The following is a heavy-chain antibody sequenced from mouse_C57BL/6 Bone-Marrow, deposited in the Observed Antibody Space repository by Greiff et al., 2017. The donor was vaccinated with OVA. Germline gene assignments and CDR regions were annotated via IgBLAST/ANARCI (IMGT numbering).Heavy chain of an antibody. CDR1: GFTFSDYY. J-gene: IGHJ3*01. Sequence: EVKLVESGGGLVQPGGSLKLSCAASGFTFSDYYMYWVRQTPEKRLEWVAYISNGGGSTYYPDTVKGRFTISRDNAKNTLYLQMSRLKSEDTAMYYCARQNYRNYVAYWGQGTLVTVSA. CDR3: ARQNYRNYVAY. CDR2: ISNGGGST. D-gene: IGHD2-5*01. V-gene: IGHV5-12*01.